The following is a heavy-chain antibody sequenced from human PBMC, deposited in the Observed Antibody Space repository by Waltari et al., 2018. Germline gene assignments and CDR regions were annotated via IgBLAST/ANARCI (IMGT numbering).Heavy chain of an antibody. V-gene: IGHV4-4*02. CDR2: VQRSGRT. Sequence: QLQLQESGPGLVKPSGTLSLTCAVSGDSMSSTDWWGWVRQSPGKGLEWIGQVQRSGRTNYNPSFGSRVTVSVDTSTNQFSLKVTSATAADTAVYFCARDRGRGIYLDSWGQGTLVTVSP. CDR3: ARDRGRGIYLDS. D-gene: IGHD2-15*01. CDR1: GDSMSSTDW. J-gene: IGHJ4*02.